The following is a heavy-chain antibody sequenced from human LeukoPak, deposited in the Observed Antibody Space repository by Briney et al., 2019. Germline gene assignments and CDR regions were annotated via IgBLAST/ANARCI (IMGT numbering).Heavy chain of an antibody. V-gene: IGHV4-31*03. CDR1: GGSISSGGYY. Sequence: QVQLQESGPGLVKPSQTLSLTCTVSGGSISSGGYYWSWVRQHPGKGLEWIGYIYYSGSTYYNPSLKSRVTISVDTSKNQFSLELSAVTAADTAVYHCARDPDFLYFDYWGQGTLVTVSS. D-gene: IGHD2/OR15-2a*01. CDR2: IYYSGST. CDR3: ARDPDFLYFDY. J-gene: IGHJ4*02.